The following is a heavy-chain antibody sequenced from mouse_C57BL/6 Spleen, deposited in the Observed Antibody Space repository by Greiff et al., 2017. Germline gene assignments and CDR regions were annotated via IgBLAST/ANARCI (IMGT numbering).Heavy chain of an antibody. J-gene: IGHJ4*01. CDR2: IDPSDSYT. Sequence: QVQLQQPGAELVMPGTSVKLSCKASGYTFTSYWMHWVKQRPGQGLEWIGVIDPSDSYTNYNQKFKGKATLTVDTSSSTAYMQLSSLTSEDSAVYYCARLTGTLGAMDYWGQGTSVTVSS. D-gene: IGHD4-1*01. CDR3: ARLTGTLGAMDY. CDR1: GYTFTSYW. V-gene: IGHV1-59*01.